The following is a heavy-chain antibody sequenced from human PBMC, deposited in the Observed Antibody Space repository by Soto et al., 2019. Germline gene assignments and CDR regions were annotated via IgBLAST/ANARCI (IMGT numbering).Heavy chain of an antibody. CDR2: IIPIFDTP. D-gene: IGHD4-17*01. CDR1: GGTFRSHS. Sequence: GASVKVSCKASGGTFRSHSISWVRQAPGQGLEWMGGIIPIFDTPNYAQKFQGRVTIIADESTSTAYMDLSSLRPEDTAVYYCASLVSEMTTYYYGMDVWGQGTTVTVSS. CDR3: ASLVSEMTTYYYGMDV. J-gene: IGHJ6*02. V-gene: IGHV1-69*13.